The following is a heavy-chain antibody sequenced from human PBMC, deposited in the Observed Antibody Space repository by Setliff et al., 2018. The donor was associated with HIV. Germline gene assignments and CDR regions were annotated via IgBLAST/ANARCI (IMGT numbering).Heavy chain of an antibody. CDR2: INPGNGNT. D-gene: IGHD2-21*02. CDR3: AREPIGGDDAFDI. Sequence: ASVKVSRKASGYTSTNYAIHWVRQAPGQRLEWMGWINPGNGNTKYSQKFQGRVTITRDTSATTAYMELSSLRSEDTAIFYCAREPIGGDDAFDIWGQGTMVTVSS. J-gene: IGHJ3*02. CDR1: GYTSTNYA. V-gene: IGHV1-3*01.